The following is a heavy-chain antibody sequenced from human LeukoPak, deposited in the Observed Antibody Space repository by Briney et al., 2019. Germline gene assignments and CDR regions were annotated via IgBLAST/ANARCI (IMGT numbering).Heavy chain of an antibody. CDR2: IYSDGST. CDR1: GFTASNKD. J-gene: IGHJ3*02. CDR3: ATMVRGVPGAFDI. V-gene: IGHV3-53*05. D-gene: IGHD3-10*01. Sequence: GGSLRLSCAASGFTASNKDMSWVRQAPGKGLEWVSLIYSDGSTYYADSVKGRFTISRDNSKNTLYLQMNSLRAEDTAVYYCATMVRGVPGAFDIWGQGTMVTVSS.